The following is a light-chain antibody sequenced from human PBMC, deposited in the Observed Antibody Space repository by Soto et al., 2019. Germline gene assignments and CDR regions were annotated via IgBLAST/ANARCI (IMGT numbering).Light chain of an antibody. J-gene: IGLJ1*01. CDR2: DVS. V-gene: IGLV2-14*03. CDR1: SSDVGGYEY. CDR3: SSYTTSSPLGV. Sequence: QSALTQPACVSGSPGQSITISCTGTSSDVGGYEYVSWYQQHPGKAPKRIIYDVSDRPSGVSNRFSGSKSGNTASLAISGLQAKDEADYYCSSYTTSSPLGVFGTGTKLTVL.